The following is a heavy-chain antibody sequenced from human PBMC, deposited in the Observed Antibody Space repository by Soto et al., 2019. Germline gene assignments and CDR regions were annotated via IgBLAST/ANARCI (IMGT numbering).Heavy chain of an antibody. J-gene: IGHJ6*02. D-gene: IGHD2-2*01. CDR1: GYTFTSYG. Sequence: SVKVSCKASGYTFTSYGSSWVRQAPGQGLEWMGGIIPIFGTANYAQKFQGRGTITADESTSTAYMELSSLRSEDTAVYYCARDRGGYCISTSCPPGYYYGMDVWGQGTTVTVSS. V-gene: IGHV1-69*13. CDR2: IIPIFGTA. CDR3: ARDRGGYCISTSCPPGYYYGMDV.